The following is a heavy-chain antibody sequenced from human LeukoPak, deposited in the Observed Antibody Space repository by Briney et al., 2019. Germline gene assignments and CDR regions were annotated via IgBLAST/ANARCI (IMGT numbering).Heavy chain of an antibody. D-gene: IGHD6-19*01. CDR2: ISRSGGT. V-gene: IGHV3-23*01. Sequence: PGGSLRLSCAASGFAFSNYAMNWVRQAPGKGLEGVSAISRSGGTYHAESVKGRFTISRDNSKDTLFLQMNSLRVEDTAVYYCAQDNRGVDQWLVPRNDYWGKGTLVTVSS. CDR3: AQDNRGVDQWLVPRNDY. CDR1: GFAFSNYA. J-gene: IGHJ4*02.